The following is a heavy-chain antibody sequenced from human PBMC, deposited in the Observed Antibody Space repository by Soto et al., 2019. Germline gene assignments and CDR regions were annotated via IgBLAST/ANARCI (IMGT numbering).Heavy chain of an antibody. J-gene: IGHJ1*01. D-gene: IGHD3-22*01. Sequence: GGSMRLSCAASGFTVSSNYMSWVRQAPGKGLEWVSVIYSGGSTYYADSVKGRFTISRDNSKNTLYLQMNSLRAEDTAVYYCARDRVESGYPEYFQHWGQGTLVTVSS. CDR3: ARDRVESGYPEYFQH. CDR1: GFTVSSNY. V-gene: IGHV3-53*01. CDR2: IYSGGST.